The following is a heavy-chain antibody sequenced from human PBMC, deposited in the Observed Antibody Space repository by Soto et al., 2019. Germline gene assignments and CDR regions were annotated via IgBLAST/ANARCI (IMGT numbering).Heavy chain of an antibody. CDR2: ISGSGGST. V-gene: IGHV3-23*01. CDR3: AKGYYYDSSGYTKGFAFDI. CDR1: GFTFSSYA. D-gene: IGHD3-22*01. Sequence: GGSLRLSCAASGFTFSSYAMSWVRQAPGKWLEWVSAISGSGGSTYYADSVKGRFTISRDNSKNTLYLQMNSLRAEDTAVYYCAKGYYYDSSGYTKGFAFDIWGQGTMVTVSS. J-gene: IGHJ3*02.